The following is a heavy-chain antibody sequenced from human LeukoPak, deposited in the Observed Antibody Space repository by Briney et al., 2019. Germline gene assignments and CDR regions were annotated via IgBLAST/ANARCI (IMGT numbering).Heavy chain of an antibody. J-gene: IGHJ4*02. CDR2: ISYDGSNK. CDR3: ARVVPAPSSNFDY. V-gene: IGHV3-30*04. D-gene: IGHD2-8*01. CDR1: GFTFSSYA. Sequence: GGSLRLSCAASGFTFSSYAMHWVRQAPGKGLEWVAVISYDGSNKYYADSVKGRFTISRENSKNTLYLQMNSLRAEDTAVYYCARVVPAPSSNFDYWGQGTLVTVSS.